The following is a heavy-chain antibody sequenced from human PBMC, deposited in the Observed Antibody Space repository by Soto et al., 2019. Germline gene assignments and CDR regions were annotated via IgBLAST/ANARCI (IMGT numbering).Heavy chain of an antibody. CDR2: ISDSGST. CDR1: GGSISDGYY. D-gene: IGHD3-22*01. CDR3: ARRDRSGFSYWLDT. Sequence: SETLSLTCTVSGGSISDGYYWSWIRQHPGKGLEWIGSISDSGSTSYNPSLKSRLTISVDTSKNQFSLNLRSVTAADTAVYDCARRDRSGFSYWLDTWGQGTLVTVSS. V-gene: IGHV4-31*03. J-gene: IGHJ5*02.